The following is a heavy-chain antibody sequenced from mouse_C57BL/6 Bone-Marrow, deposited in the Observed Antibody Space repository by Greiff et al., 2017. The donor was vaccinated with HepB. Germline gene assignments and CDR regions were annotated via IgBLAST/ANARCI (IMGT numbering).Heavy chain of an antibody. CDR2: IHPNSGST. J-gene: IGHJ2*01. V-gene: IGHV1-64*01. Sequence: VQLQQPGAELVKPGASVKLSCKASGYTFTSYWMHWVKQRPGQGLEWIGMIHPNSGSTNYNEKFKSKATLTVDKSSSTAYMQLSSLTSEDSAVYYCARSPGARYYFDYWGQGTTLTVSS. CDR1: GYTFTSYW. D-gene: IGHD4-1*01. CDR3: ARSPGARYYFDY.